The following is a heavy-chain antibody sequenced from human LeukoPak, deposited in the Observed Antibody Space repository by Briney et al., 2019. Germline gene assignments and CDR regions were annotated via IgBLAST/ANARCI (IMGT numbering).Heavy chain of an antibody. V-gene: IGHV4-39*07. J-gene: IGHJ4*02. Sequence: SETLSLTCTVSGGPISSGSYYWSWIRQPPGKGLEWIGEINHSGSTNYNPSLKSRVTISVDTSKNQFSLKLSSVTAADTAVYYCARDLSITMIRGVTFDYWGQGALVTVSS. CDR1: GGPISSGSYY. CDR2: INHSGST. CDR3: ARDLSITMIRGVTFDY. D-gene: IGHD3-10*01.